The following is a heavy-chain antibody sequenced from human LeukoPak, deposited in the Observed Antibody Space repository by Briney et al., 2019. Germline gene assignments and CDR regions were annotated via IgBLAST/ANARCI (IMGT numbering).Heavy chain of an antibody. Sequence: SETLSLTCTVSGGSINNYYWSWIRQPAGEGLEWIGLIYSSGSTSYNPSLKSRVTMSVDTSKEQFSLRLSSVTAADTAVYYCARTPIYYFDNSGYYNWGQGTLVTISS. CDR3: ARTPIYYFDNSGYYN. CDR1: GGSINNYY. D-gene: IGHD3-22*01. V-gene: IGHV4-4*07. CDR2: IYSSGST. J-gene: IGHJ4*02.